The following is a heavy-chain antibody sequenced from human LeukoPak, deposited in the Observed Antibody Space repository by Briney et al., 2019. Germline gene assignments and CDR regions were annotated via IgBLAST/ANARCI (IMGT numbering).Heavy chain of an antibody. V-gene: IGHV3-53*01. CDR2: IYSGGST. D-gene: IGHD2-2*01. CDR3: ARVLGYCTSTTCLLPFDY. Sequence: GGSLRLSCAASGFTVSTDYMTWVRQAPGRGLECVSVIYSGGSTYYADSVKGRFTVSRDNSKNTLYLQMNSLRAEDTAMYYCARVLGYCTSTTCLLPFDYWGQGTLVTVSS. J-gene: IGHJ4*02. CDR1: GFTVSTDY.